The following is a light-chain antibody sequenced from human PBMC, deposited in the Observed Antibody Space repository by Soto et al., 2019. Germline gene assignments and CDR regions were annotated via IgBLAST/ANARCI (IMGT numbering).Light chain of an antibody. J-gene: IGKJ4*01. Sequence: EIVLTPSPATLSSFPGDRVTASCRASQAVNTRLAWYQHKPGQAPRLLIYLTSNRAAGIPARFSGSGSETDFTLTISDVEPEDFAVYYCQQRSNWPLTFGGGTKVDI. CDR2: LTS. CDR3: QQRSNWPLT. CDR1: QAVNTR. V-gene: IGKV3D-11*01.